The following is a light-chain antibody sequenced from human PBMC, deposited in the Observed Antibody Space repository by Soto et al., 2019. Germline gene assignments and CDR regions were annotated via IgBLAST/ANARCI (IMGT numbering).Light chain of an antibody. CDR2: DVS. CDR1: NSDVGGNNY. CDR3: SSYTTSTTWV. V-gene: IGLV2-14*03. J-gene: IGLJ3*02. Sequence: QSALTQPASVSGSPGQSIAISCTGTNSDVGGNNYVSWYQQHPGKAPKLMIYDVSNRLSGVTNRFSVSKSGNTASLTISGLQAEDEGDYYCSSYTTSTTWVFGGGTKVTVL.